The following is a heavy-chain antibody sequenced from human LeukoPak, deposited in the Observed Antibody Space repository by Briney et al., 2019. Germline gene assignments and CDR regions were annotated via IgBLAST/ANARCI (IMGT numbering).Heavy chain of an antibody. D-gene: IGHD2-15*01. Sequence: SETLSLTCAVYGGSFSGYYWSWIRQPPGKGLEWIGEINHSGSTNYNPSLKSRVTISVDTSKNQFSLKLSSVTAADTAVYYCARRVGYCSGGSCYAASYYYYYMDVWGKGTTVTISS. V-gene: IGHV4-34*01. CDR2: INHSGST. CDR3: ARRVGYCSGGSCYAASYYYYYMDV. CDR1: GGSFSGYY. J-gene: IGHJ6*03.